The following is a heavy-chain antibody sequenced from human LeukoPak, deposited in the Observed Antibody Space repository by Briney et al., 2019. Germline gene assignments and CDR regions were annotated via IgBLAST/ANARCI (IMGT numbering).Heavy chain of an antibody. Sequence: PSETLSLTCTLSGGSISSYYWSWIRQPPGKGLEWIGYIYYSGSTNYNPSLKSRVTISVDTSKNQFSLKLSSVTAADTAVYYCAKALWTAVIYYFDYWGQGTLVTVSS. CDR3: AKALWTAVIYYFDY. CDR1: GGSISSYY. J-gene: IGHJ4*02. D-gene: IGHD3/OR15-3a*01. V-gene: IGHV4-59*12. CDR2: IYYSGST.